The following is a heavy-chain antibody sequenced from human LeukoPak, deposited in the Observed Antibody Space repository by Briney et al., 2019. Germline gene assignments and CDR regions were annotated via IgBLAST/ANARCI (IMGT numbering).Heavy chain of an antibody. CDR2: IYYSGSN. CDR3: AREWYCSSTSCYDYYYYYMDV. J-gene: IGHJ6*03. Sequence: SQTLSLTCTVSGGSISSGDYYWSWIRQPPRKGLEWVGYIYYSGSNYYNPSLKRRVTISVDASKNQFSLKLSSVTAADTAVYYCAREWYCSSTSCYDYYYYYMDVWGKGTTVTVSS. V-gene: IGHV4-30-4*08. CDR1: GGSISSGDYY. D-gene: IGHD2-2*01.